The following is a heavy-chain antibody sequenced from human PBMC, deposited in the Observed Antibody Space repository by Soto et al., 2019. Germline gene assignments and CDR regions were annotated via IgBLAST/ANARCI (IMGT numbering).Heavy chain of an antibody. CDR1: GGTFSSYA. D-gene: IGHD3-22*01. Sequence: SVKVSCKASGGTFSSYAISWVRQAPGQGLEWMGGIIPIFGTANYAQKFQGRVTITADESTSTAYMELSSLRSEDTAVYYCARANYDSSGSYYYYGMDVWGQGTTVTVSS. V-gene: IGHV1-69*13. CDR3: ARANYDSSGSYYYYGMDV. J-gene: IGHJ6*02. CDR2: IIPIFGTA.